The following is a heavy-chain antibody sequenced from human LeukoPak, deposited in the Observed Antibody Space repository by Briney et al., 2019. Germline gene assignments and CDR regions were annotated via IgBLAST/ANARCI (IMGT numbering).Heavy chain of an antibody. CDR3: ARDIGYCSGGSCSAFDY. CDR2: INPDGSST. J-gene: IGHJ4*02. V-gene: IGHV3-74*01. Sequence: GGSLRLSCAASGFTFSSHWMHWVRQAPGKGLVWVSQINPDGSSTTYADSVKGRLTISRDNAKNSLYLQMNSLRAEDTAVYYCARDIGYCSGGSCSAFDYWGQGTLVTVSS. CDR1: GFTFSSHW. D-gene: IGHD2-15*01.